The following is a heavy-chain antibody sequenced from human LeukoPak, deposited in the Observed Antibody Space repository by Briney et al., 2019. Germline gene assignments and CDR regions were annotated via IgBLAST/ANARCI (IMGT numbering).Heavy chain of an antibody. Sequence: GGSLRLSCAASGFTFSSYSMNWVRQAPRKGLEWVSSISSSSSYIYYADSVKGRFTISRDNAKNSLYLQMNSLRAEDTAVYCCARGGGLALDYWGQGTLVTVSS. CDR3: ARGGGLALDY. V-gene: IGHV3-21*01. CDR1: GFTFSSYS. D-gene: IGHD3/OR15-3a*01. J-gene: IGHJ4*02. CDR2: ISSSSSYI.